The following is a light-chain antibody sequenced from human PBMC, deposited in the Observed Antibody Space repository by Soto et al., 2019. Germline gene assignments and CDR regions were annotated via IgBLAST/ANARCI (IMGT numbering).Light chain of an antibody. CDR2: DAS. CDR3: QQYNSWPPIT. Sequence: EMVLTQSPDTPSLSPGERATPSCRASQTVSSNFLAWYQQKPGQAPRLLIYDASTRATGIPDRFSGGGSGTEFTLTISSLQSEDFVVYYCQQYNSWPPITFGQGTRLEIK. CDR1: QTVSSN. J-gene: IGKJ5*01. V-gene: IGKV3-15*01.